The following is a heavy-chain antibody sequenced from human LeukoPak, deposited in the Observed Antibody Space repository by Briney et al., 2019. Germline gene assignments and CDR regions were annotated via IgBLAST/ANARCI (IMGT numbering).Heavy chain of an antibody. J-gene: IGHJ4*02. CDR3: ARDVVGAAYFD. Sequence: GGSLRLSCAASGFTVSSNYMTWVRQAPGKGLEWVSIIYSGGSTSYADSVKGRFTISRDNSKNTLYLQMNSLRAEDTAVYYCARDVVGAAYFDWGQGTLVTVSS. V-gene: IGHV3-53*01. CDR2: IYSGGST. D-gene: IGHD1-26*01. CDR1: GFTVSSNY.